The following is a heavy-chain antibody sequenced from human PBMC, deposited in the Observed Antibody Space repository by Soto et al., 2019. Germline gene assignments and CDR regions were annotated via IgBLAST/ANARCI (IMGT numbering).Heavy chain of an antibody. D-gene: IGHD6-6*01. CDR2: IYYSGST. V-gene: IGHV4-61*01. CDR1: GGSVSSGSYY. Sequence: SETLSLTCTVSGGSVSSGSYYWSWIRQPPGKGLEWIGYIYYSGSTNYNPSLKSRVTISVDTSKNQFSLKLSSVTAADTAVYYCARDCYSSSSRASAYYYGMDVWGQGTTVTVSS. J-gene: IGHJ6*02. CDR3: ARDCYSSSSRASAYYYGMDV.